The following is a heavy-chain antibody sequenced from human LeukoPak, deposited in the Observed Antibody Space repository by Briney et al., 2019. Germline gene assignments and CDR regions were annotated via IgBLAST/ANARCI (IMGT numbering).Heavy chain of an antibody. J-gene: IGHJ4*02. CDR3: AREPYSSGWYFSYYFDY. D-gene: IGHD6-19*01. V-gene: IGHV3-30-3*01. Sequence: GGSLRLSCAASGFTFSNYAMHWVRQAPGKGPEWVAVISYDGSNKYYADSVKGRFTISRDNSKNTLYLQMNSLRAEDTAVYYCAREPYSSGWYFSYYFDYWGQGTLVTVSS. CDR1: GFTFSNYA. CDR2: ISYDGSNK.